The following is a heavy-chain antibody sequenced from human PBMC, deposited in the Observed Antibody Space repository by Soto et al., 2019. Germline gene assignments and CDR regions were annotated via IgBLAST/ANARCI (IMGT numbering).Heavy chain of an antibody. J-gene: IGHJ4*02. Sequence: QVQLVESGGGVVQPGRSMRLSCAASGFTFSSYGMHWVRQAPGKGLEWVAVIWYDGSNKYYADSVKGRFTISRDNSKNTLYLQMNSLRAEDTAVYYCARPEGGATASFDYWGQGTLVTVSS. CDR2: IWYDGSNK. CDR1: GFTFSSYG. D-gene: IGHD1-26*01. CDR3: ARPEGGATASFDY. V-gene: IGHV3-33*01.